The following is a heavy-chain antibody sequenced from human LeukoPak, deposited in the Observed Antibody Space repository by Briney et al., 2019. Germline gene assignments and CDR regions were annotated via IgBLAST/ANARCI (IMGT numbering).Heavy chain of an antibody. CDR2: INPNSSGT. Sequence: ASVKLSCKASGYTFTGYYMHWVRQAPGQGLEWMGCINPNSSGTNYAQKFPGRVTMTRDRYISTAYMELRSLRPDDTAVYYCGRVIMITFGGIIDHGMDVWGQGTTVTVSS. CDR3: GRVIMITFGGIIDHGMDV. D-gene: IGHD3-16*01. V-gene: IGHV1-2*02. J-gene: IGHJ6*02. CDR1: GYTFTGYY.